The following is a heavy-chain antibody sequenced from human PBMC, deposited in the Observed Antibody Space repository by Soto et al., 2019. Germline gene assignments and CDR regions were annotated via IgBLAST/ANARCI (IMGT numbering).Heavy chain of an antibody. CDR3: ARGPPQWRPTQRGYYYYGMDV. Sequence: ASVKVSCKASGYTFTGYYMHWVRQAPGQGLEWMGWINPNSGGTNYAQKFQGWVTMTRDTSISTAYMELSRLRSDDTAVYYCARGPPQWRPTQRGYYYYGMDVWGQGTTVTVSS. D-gene: IGHD6-19*01. CDR2: INPNSGGT. CDR1: GYTFTGYY. V-gene: IGHV1-2*04. J-gene: IGHJ6*02.